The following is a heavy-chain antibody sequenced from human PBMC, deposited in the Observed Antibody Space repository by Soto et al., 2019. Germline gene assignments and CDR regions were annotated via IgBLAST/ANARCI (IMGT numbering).Heavy chain of an antibody. J-gene: IGHJ4*02. D-gene: IGHD6-6*01. CDR3: ARGPTHSSSSY. V-gene: IGHV4-34*01. Sequence: LYLTCAVYGGSFSGYYWSWIRQPPGKGLEWIGEINHSGSTNYNPSLKSRVTISVDTSKNQFSLKLSSVTAADTAAYYCARGPTHSSSSYWGQGTLVTVSS. CDR1: GGSFSGYY. CDR2: INHSGST.